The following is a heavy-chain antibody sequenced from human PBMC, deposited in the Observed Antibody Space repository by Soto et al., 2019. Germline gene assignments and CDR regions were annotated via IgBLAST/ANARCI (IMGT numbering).Heavy chain of an antibody. CDR3: ARRGYRYGTLDY. J-gene: IGHJ4*02. V-gene: IGHV4-39*01. CDR1: GGSISSTSYY. CDR2: ICYGGST. Sequence: SETLSLTCTVSGGSISSTSYYWGWIRQPPGKGLEWIGTICYGGSTYYNPSLKSRVTISVDTSKSQFSLKLSSVTAADTAVYYCARRGYRYGTLDYWGQGTLVTVSS. D-gene: IGHD5-18*01.